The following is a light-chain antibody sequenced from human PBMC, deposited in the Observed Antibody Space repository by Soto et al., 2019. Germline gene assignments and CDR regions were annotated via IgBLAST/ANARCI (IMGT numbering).Light chain of an antibody. CDR1: SGHSSYI. Sequence: QPVLTQSSSASASPGSSVKLTCTLSSGHSSYIIAWHQQQPGKAPRYLMNLEGSGGYKKGSGVPDRFSGSSSGADRYLTISTLLSEDEADYYCETWDSNPGVFGGGTKLTVL. CDR2: LEGSGGY. V-gene: IGLV4-60*03. J-gene: IGLJ2*01. CDR3: ETWDSNPGV.